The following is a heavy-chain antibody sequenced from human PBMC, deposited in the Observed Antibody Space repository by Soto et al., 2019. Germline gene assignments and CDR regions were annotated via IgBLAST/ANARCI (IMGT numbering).Heavy chain of an antibody. V-gene: IGHV3-33*01. Sequence: GGSLRLSCAASGFTFSSYGMHWVRQAPGKGLEWVAVIWYDGSNKYYADSVKGRFTISRDNSKNTLHLQMNSLRAEDTAVYYCARDRDANYGDSSYFDYWGQGTLVTVSS. CDR2: IWYDGSNK. D-gene: IGHD4-17*01. CDR3: ARDRDANYGDSSYFDY. CDR1: GFTFSSYG. J-gene: IGHJ4*02.